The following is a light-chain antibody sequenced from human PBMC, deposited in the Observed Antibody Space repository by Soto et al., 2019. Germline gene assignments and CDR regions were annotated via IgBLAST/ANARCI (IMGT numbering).Light chain of an antibody. V-gene: IGKV3-20*01. CDR1: QSFNSNY. CDR2: SIS. CDR3: QQYGSSGT. J-gene: IGKJ1*01. Sequence: EVMMTQSPATLSVSPGERATLSCRASQSFNSNYLAWYQQKPGQAPRLLIYSISNRASGIPDRFSGSGSGTDFTLTISRLEPGDFAVYYCQQYGSSGTFGQGTKVDI.